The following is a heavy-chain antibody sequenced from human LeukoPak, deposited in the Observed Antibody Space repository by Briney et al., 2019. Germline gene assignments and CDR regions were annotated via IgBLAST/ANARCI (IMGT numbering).Heavy chain of an antibody. CDR1: GYTFTSYD. CDR2: MNPNSGNT. V-gene: IGHV1-8*01. D-gene: IGHD3-10*01. J-gene: IGHJ6*02. CDR3: ARGEGFGELLSLPYYYYGMDV. Sequence: ASVKVSCKASGYTFTSYDINWVRQAAGQGLEWMGWMNPNSGNTGYAQKFQGRVTMTRNTSISTAYMELSSLRSEDTAVYYCARGEGFGELLSLPYYYYGMDVWGQGTTVTVSS.